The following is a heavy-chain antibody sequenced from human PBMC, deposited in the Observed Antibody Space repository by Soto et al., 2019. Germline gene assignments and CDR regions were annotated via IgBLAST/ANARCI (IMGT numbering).Heavy chain of an antibody. Sequence: EVQLVESGGGLVQPGGSLRLSCAASGFTFSDHYMDLVRQAPGKGLEWVGRTRNKANSYTTEYAASVKGRFTISRDDSKHTLYMQMNSLKTEDTAVYYCARGGPYKYYFDYWGQGTLVTVSS. D-gene: IGHD1-1*01. CDR3: ARGGPYKYYFDY. CDR2: TRNKANSYTT. CDR1: GFTFSDHY. J-gene: IGHJ4*02. V-gene: IGHV3-72*01.